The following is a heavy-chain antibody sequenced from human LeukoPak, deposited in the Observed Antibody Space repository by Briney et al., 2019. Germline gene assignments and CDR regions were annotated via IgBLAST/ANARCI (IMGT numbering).Heavy chain of an antibody. V-gene: IGHV1-69*13. CDR1: GGTFSSYA. CDR2: IIPIFGTA. Sequence: SVKVSCKASGGTFSSYAISWVRQAPGQGLEWMGGIIPIFGTANYAQKLQGRVTITADESTGTAYMELSSLRSEDTAVYYCARDNYYDSSGYYQYYFDYWGQGTLVTVSS. CDR3: ARDNYYDSSGYYQYYFDY. D-gene: IGHD3-22*01. J-gene: IGHJ4*02.